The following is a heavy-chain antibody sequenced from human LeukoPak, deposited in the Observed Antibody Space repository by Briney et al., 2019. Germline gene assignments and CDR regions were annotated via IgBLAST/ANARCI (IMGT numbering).Heavy chain of an antibody. J-gene: IGHJ4*02. CDR3: ARARYDSNGYPIDY. V-gene: IGHV3-21*01. D-gene: IGHD3-22*01. CDR2: ISSSSSYI. Sequence: GRSLRLSCAASGFTFSSYGMHWVRQAPGKGLEWVSSISSSSSYIYYADSVKGRLTISRDNAKNSLYLQMNSLRAEDTAVYYCARARYDSNGYPIDYWGQGTLVTVSS. CDR1: GFTFSSYG.